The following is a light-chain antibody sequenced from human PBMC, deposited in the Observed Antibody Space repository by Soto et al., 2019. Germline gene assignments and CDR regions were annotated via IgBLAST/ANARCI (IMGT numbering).Light chain of an antibody. Sequence: QSVLTKPASVYGSPGQSLTISCTGTSSDVGGYNYVSWYQHHPGKAPKLMIYDVSTRPSGVSNRFSGSKSGNTASLTISGLQAEDEADYYCSSYTSSTTEVFGSGTKVTVL. CDR2: DVS. CDR3: SSYTSSTTEV. J-gene: IGLJ1*01. V-gene: IGLV2-14*03. CDR1: SSDVGGYNY.